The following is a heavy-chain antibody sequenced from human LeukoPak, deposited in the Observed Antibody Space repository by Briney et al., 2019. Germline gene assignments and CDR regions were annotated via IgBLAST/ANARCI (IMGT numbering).Heavy chain of an antibody. CDR1: GFTFGNYA. V-gene: IGHV3-49*04. Sequence: GGSLRLSCTGSGFTFGNYAISWVRQAPGKGLEWVGFIRSKTYGETTEYGTSVKGRFTISRDDSKSIAYLEMSGLRIEDTAIYYCTRDENDDITSEDMQEWGQGTLVIVSA. J-gene: IGHJ1*01. CDR2: IRSKTYGETT. CDR3: TRDENDDITSEDMQE. D-gene: IGHD1-14*01.